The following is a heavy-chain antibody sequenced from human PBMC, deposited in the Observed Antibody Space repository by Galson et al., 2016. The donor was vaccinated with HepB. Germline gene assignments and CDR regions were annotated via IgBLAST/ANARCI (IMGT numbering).Heavy chain of an antibody. CDR3: ARSPQWLEHFDY. V-gene: IGHV1-46*01. CDR1: GYTFTNYY. J-gene: IGHJ4*02. D-gene: IGHD6-19*01. Sequence: SCKASGYTFTNYYMHWVRQAPRQGLQWRGIINPTGSSTSYAQKFQGRVTLTRDTSTSTVYMELSSLRSEDTAVYYCARSPQWLEHFDYWGQGTLVTVSS. CDR2: INPTGSST.